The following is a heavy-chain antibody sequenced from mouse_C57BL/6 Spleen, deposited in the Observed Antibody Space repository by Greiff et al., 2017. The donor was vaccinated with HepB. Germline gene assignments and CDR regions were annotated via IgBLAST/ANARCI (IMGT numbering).Heavy chain of an antibody. CDR1: GFTFSDAW. CDR3: TRSNDYDEKFDY. D-gene: IGHD2-4*01. Sequence: EVQGVESGGGLVQPGGSMKLSCAASGFTFSDAWMDWVRQSPEKGLEWVAEIRNKANNHATYYAESVKGRFTISRDDSKSSVYLQMNSLRAEDTGIYYCTRSNDYDEKFDYWGQGTTLTVSS. CDR2: IRNKANNHAT. J-gene: IGHJ2*01. V-gene: IGHV6-6*01.